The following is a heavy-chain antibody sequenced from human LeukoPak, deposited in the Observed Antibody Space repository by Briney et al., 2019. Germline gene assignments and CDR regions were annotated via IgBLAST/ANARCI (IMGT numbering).Heavy chain of an antibody. Sequence: GGSLRLSCAASGFTFTYAWMTWVRQAPGKGLEGVGRIKSNPDGGTADYAAPVKGRFTISRDDSRNTLYLQMNNLEIDDTAVYFCSTAVNGSYFDWGQGTLVIVSS. V-gene: IGHV3-15*01. CDR2: IKSNPDGGTA. J-gene: IGHJ1*01. CDR3: STAVNGSYFD. D-gene: IGHD1-26*01. CDR1: GFTFTYAW.